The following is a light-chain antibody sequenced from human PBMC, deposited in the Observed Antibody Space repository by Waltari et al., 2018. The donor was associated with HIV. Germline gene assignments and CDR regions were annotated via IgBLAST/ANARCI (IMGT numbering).Light chain of an antibody. J-gene: IGLJ3*02. CDR2: STS. CDR1: TGAVTSDYY. CDR3: LLYHGATEV. V-gene: IGLV7-43*01. Sequence: QTVVTQEPSLTVSPGGTVTLTCASSTGAVTSDYYPNWFQQKPGQAPRALIYSTSYKHSWTPARFSGSRFGGKAALTLSLVQPEDEADYYCLLYHGATEVFGGGTKLTVL.